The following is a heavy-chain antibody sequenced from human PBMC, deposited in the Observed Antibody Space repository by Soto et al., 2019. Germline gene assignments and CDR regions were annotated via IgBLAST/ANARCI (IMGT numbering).Heavy chain of an antibody. CDR2: ISGSGGST. J-gene: IGHJ4*02. CDR1: GFTFSSYA. D-gene: IGHD3-3*01. V-gene: IGHV3-23*01. CDR3: AKDPALRFLEWLLTTPFDY. Sequence: EVQLLESGGGLVQPGGSLRLSCAASGFTFSSYAMSWVRQAPGKGLEWVSAISGSGGSTYYEDSVKGRFNISRDNSKNTMYLKMNSLRAEDTAVYYCAKDPALRFLEWLLTTPFDYWGQGPLVTVSS.